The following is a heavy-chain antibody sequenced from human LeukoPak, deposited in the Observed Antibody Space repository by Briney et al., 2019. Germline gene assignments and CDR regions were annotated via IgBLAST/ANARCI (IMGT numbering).Heavy chain of an antibody. CDR2: YIPMCGTP. CDR3: AGASSKWELSF. V-gene: IGHV1-69*13. D-gene: IGHD1-26*01. Sequence: AVKVSCKRSGGTFSRYSISWVRPAPGQGLEGMGGYIPMCGTPNYAQNFQNRVTISADEATSTFSMEVSSLRPEDTGVYFCAGASSKWELSFWGQGTLVTVPS. J-gene: IGHJ4*02. CDR1: GGTFSRYS.